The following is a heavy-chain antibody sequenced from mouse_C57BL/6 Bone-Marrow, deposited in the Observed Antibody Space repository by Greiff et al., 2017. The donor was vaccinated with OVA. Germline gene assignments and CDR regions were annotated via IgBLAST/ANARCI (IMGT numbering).Heavy chain of an antibody. Sequence: EVQLQQSGPVLVKPGASVKMSCKASGYTSTDYYMNWVKQSHGKSLEWIGVINPYNGGTSYNQKFKGKATLTVDKSSSTAYMELNSLTSEDSAVYYCARGDYYGNYGWFAYWGQGTLVTVSA. CDR3: ARGDYYGNYGWFAY. CDR2: INPYNGGT. CDR1: GYTSTDYY. V-gene: IGHV1-19*01. J-gene: IGHJ3*01. D-gene: IGHD2-1*01.